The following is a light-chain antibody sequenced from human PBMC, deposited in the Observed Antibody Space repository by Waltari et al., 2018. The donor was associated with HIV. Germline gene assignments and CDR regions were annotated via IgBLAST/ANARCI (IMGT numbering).Light chain of an antibody. V-gene: IGLV7-46*01. J-gene: IGLJ3*02. CDR2: DTN. CDR1: TGAVTSGPS. CDR3: LLSYSGTRV. Sequence: QAVVTQEPSLTVSPGGTVTLTCGSRTGAVTSGPSPYWFQQKPGQAPRTLIYDTNTKHSWTPARFSGSLLGGKAALTLSGAQPEDEAEYYCLLSYSGTRVFGGGTKLTVL.